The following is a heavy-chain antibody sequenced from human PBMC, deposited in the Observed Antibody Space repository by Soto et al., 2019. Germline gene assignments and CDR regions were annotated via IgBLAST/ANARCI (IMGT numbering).Heavy chain of an antibody. CDR1: GYTLTELS. CDR3: ATLYSYGYGVDY. D-gene: IGHD5-18*01. V-gene: IGHV1-24*01. J-gene: IGHJ4*02. CDR2: FDPEDGET. Sequence: GASVKVSCKVSGYTLTELSMHWVRQAPGKGLEWMGGFDPEDGETIYAQKFQGSVTMTEDTSTDTAYMELSSLRSEDTAVYYCATLYSYGYGVDYWGQGTLVTVSS.